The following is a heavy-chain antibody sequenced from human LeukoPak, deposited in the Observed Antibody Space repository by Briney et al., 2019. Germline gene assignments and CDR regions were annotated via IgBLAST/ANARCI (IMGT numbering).Heavy chain of an antibody. D-gene: IGHD1-26*01. V-gene: IGHV3-23*01. J-gene: IGHJ4*02. Sequence: GGSLRLSCAASGFTFSSYGMSWVRQAPGKGLEGVSAISGSGGSTYYADSVKGRFTISRYKSKNTLYLQMNSLRDEDTAVYYCAKVSECELLLFDYWGQGTLVTVSS. CDR1: GFTFSSYG. CDR2: ISGSGGST. CDR3: AKVSECELLLFDY.